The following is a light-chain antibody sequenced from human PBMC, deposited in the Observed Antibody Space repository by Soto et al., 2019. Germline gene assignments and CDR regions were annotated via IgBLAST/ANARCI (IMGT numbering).Light chain of an antibody. CDR2: DAS. J-gene: IGKJ1*01. V-gene: IGKV1-5*01. CDR1: QSVGTW. CDR3: QQRNGWPRT. Sequence: DIQMTQSPSTLSASVGGRVTITRRASQSVGTWVAWYKQKPGKAPKLLSYDASSLESGVPSRFRGSGSGTDFTLSISSLEPEDFEVYYCQQRNGWPRTFGQGTKV.